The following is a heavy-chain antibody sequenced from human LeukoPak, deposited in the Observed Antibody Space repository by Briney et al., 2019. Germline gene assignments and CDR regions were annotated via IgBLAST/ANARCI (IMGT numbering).Heavy chain of an antibody. Sequence: SVKVSCKASGGTFSSYAISWVRQAPGQGLEWMGRIIPILDIANYAQKFQGRVTITADKSTSTAYMELSSLRSEDTAVYYCARGPYYYGSGSLSHPHGMDVWGQGTTVTVSS. J-gene: IGHJ6*02. CDR2: IIPILDIA. CDR3: ARGPYYYGSGSLSHPHGMDV. CDR1: GGTFSSYA. D-gene: IGHD3-10*01. V-gene: IGHV1-69*04.